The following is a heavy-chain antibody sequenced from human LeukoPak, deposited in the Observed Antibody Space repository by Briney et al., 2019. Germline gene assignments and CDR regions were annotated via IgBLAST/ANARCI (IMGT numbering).Heavy chain of an antibody. V-gene: IGHV3-9*01. CDR1: GFTFNDYA. D-gene: IGHD1-26*01. J-gene: IGHJ3*01. CDR2: VNRNSDTI. Sequence: GRSLTLSCAASGFTFNDYAMHWVRQVPGKGLEWVGGVNRNSDTIAYGDSVKGRFTISRYNARNSLFLQMNSLRTEDTALYYCAKDLAVGTTPRVYAFDVWGQGTMVTVS. CDR3: AKDLAVGTTPRVYAFDV.